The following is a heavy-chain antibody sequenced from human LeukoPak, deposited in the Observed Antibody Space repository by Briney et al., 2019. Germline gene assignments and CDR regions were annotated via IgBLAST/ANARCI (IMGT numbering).Heavy chain of an antibody. J-gene: IGHJ4*02. V-gene: IGHV4-59*08. Sequence: TSETLSLTCTVSGGSISSYYWSWIRQPPGKGLEWIGYIYYSGSTNYNPSLKSRVTISVDTSKNQFSLKLSSVTAADTAVYYCARHFDAWDFDYWGQGTLVTVSS. CDR1: GGSISSYY. CDR3: ARHFDAWDFDY. D-gene: IGHD7-27*01. CDR2: IYYSGST.